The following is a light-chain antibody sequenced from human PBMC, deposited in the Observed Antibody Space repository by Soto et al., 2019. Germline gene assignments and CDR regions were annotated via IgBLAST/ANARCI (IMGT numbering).Light chain of an antibody. CDR1: QSVNSN. V-gene: IGKV3D-15*01. Sequence: EIVMTQSPATLSVSPGERATLSCRASQSVNSNYLAWYQQKPGQAPRLLIYGISKRATDIPDRFSGSGSGTEFTLTISSLQPEDFATYYCQQHGQWPITFGQGTRRRL. J-gene: IGKJ5*01. CDR3: QQHGQWPIT. CDR2: GIS.